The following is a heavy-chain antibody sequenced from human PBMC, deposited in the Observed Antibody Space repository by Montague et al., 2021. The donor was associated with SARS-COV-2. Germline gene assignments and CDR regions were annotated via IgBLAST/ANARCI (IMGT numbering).Heavy chain of an antibody. D-gene: IGHD5/OR15-5a*01. J-gene: IGHJ4*02. CDR3: ARSLYSVSWCPD. CDR1: GGSFSGYY. V-gene: IGHV4-34*01. CDR2: INHSGST. Sequence: SETLSLTCAVYGGSFSGYYWSWIRQPPGKGLEWIGEINHSGSTNYNPSLKSRVTISVDTSKNQSSLNLTSVTAADTAVYYCARSLYSVSWCPDWGQGTQVTVSS.